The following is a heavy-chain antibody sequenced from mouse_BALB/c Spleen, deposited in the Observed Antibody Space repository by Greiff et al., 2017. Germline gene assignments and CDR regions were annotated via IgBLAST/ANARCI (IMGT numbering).Heavy chain of an antibody. Sequence: VQLKESGPGLVKPSQSLSLTCTVTGYSITSDYAWNWIRQFPGNKLEWMGYISYSVSTSYNPSLKSRISITRDTSKNQFFLQLNSVTTEDTATYYCARSRHYYAMDYWGQGTSVTVSS. V-gene: IGHV3-2*02. CDR1: GYSITSDYA. CDR2: ISYSVST. J-gene: IGHJ4*01. CDR3: ARSRHYYAMDY.